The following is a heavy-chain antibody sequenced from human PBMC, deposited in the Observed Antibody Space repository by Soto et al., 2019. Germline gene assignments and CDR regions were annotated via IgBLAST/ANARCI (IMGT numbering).Heavy chain of an antibody. CDR3: ARGGDSSGYYATGGNYFDY. V-gene: IGHV1-69*02. D-gene: IGHD3-22*01. Sequence: QVQLVQSGAEVKKPGSSVKVSCKASGGTFSSYTISWVRQAPGQGLEWMGRIIPILGIANYAQKFQGRVTITADKSTSTAYMELSSLRSEDTAVYYCARGGDSSGYYATGGNYFDYWGQGTLVTVSS. CDR2: IIPILGIA. J-gene: IGHJ4*02. CDR1: GGTFSSYT.